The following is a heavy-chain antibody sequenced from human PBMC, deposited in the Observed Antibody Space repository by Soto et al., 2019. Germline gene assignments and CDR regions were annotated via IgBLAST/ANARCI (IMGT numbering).Heavy chain of an antibody. CDR2: IYPGDSDG. J-gene: IGHJ4*02. CDR1: GYSFTSYW. Sequence: LGESLKISCKGSGYSFTSYWIGWVRQLPGKGLEWMGIIYPGDSDGRYSPSFQGQVTISADKSISTAYLQWNSLKASDTAIYYCARLDSGWYGRLEYWGQGTPVTVSS. CDR3: ARLDSGWYGRLEY. D-gene: IGHD6-19*01. V-gene: IGHV5-51*01.